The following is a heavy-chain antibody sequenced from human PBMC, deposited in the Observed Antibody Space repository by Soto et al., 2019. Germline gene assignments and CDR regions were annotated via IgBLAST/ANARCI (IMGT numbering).Heavy chain of an antibody. CDR2: IYYSGST. D-gene: IGHD5-18*01. CDR3: ARVIRAMASPYYFDY. CDR1: GGSISSYY. J-gene: IGHJ4*02. Sequence: LSLTCTVSGGSISSYYWSWIRQPPGKGLEWIGYIYYSGSTNYNPSLKSRVTISVDTSKNQFSLKLSSVTAADTAVYYCARVIRAMASPYYFDYWGQGTLVTVSS. V-gene: IGHV4-59*01.